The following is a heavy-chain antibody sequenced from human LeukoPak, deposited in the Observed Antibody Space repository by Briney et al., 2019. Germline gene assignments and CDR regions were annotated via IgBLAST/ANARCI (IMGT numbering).Heavy chain of an antibody. CDR3: ARGGYSDPKFDY. CDR1: GFTFSSYS. J-gene: IGHJ4*02. V-gene: IGHV3-21*01. CDR2: ISSSSSYI. D-gene: IGHD5-18*01. Sequence: GGSLRLSCAASGFTFSSYSMNWVRQAPGKGLEWVSSISSSSSYIYYADSVKGRFTISRDNAKNSLYLQMNSLRAEDTAVYYCARGGYSDPKFDYWGQGTLVTVSS.